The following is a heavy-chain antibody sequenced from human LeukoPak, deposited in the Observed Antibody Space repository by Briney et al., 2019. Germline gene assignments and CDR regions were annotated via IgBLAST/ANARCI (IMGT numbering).Heavy chain of an antibody. D-gene: IGHD3-3*01. Sequence: GGSLRLSCAASGFTFSSYGMSWVRQAPGKGLEWVSAISGSGGSTYYADSVKGRFTISRDNSKNTLYLQMNSLRAEDTAVYYCAGGGTIFGVVTYFDYWGQGTLVTVSS. CDR3: AGGGTIFGVVTYFDY. J-gene: IGHJ4*02. CDR2: ISGSGGST. CDR1: GFTFSSYG. V-gene: IGHV3-23*01.